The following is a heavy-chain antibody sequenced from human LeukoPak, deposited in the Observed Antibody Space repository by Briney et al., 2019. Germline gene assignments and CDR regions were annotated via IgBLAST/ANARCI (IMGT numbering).Heavy chain of an antibody. J-gene: IGHJ4*02. CDR2: ISAYNGNT. CDR1: GYTFTSYG. D-gene: IGHD3-22*01. Sequence: GASVKVSCKASGYTFTSYGISWVRQAPGQGLEWMGWISAYNGNTNYAQKLQGRVTMTTDTSTSTAYMELRSLRSDDTAVYYCARAEPLPYYSSGYPYSVDYWGQGTLVTVSS. CDR3: ARAEPLPYYSSGYPYSVDY. V-gene: IGHV1-18*01.